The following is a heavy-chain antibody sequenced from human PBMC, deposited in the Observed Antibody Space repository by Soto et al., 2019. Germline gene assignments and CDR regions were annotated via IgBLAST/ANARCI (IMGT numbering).Heavy chain of an antibody. D-gene: IGHD3-10*01. CDR2: IIPMLGTA. CDR3: TRGVPSNAYFDY. CDR1: GGTFSSSA. J-gene: IGHJ4*02. V-gene: IGHV1-69*06. Sequence: QVRLVQSGAEVKKPGSSVKVSCKASGGTFSSSALNWVRQAPGQGLEWMGGIIPMLGTANYAQKFQGRVTITADKSTKTAYMELSSLRSEDTAVYYCTRGVPSNAYFDYWGQGNLVSVSS.